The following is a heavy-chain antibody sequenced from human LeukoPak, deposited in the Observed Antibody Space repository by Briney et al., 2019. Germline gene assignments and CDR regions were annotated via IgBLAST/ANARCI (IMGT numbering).Heavy chain of an antibody. V-gene: IGHV3-15*01. CDR1: GFTFSNAW. CDR3: TTVLLWFGELDPYFDY. Sequence: GGSLRLSCAASGFTFSNAWMSWVRQAPGKGLEWVGRIKSKTDGGTTDYAAPVKGRFTNSRDDSKNTLYLQMNSLKTEDTAVYYCTTVLLWFGELDPYFDYWGQGTLVTVSS. D-gene: IGHD3-10*01. CDR2: IKSKTDGGTT. J-gene: IGHJ4*02.